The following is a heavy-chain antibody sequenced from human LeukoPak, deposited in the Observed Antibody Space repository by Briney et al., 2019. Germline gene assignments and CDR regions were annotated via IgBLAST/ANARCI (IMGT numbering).Heavy chain of an antibody. CDR1: GFTFSSYA. J-gene: IGHJ5*02. CDR3: ARDALITMVRGVIAPNWFDP. V-gene: IGHV3-30-3*01. D-gene: IGHD3-10*01. Sequence: PGGSLRLSCAASGFTFSSYAMHWVRQAPGKGLEWVAVISYDGSNKYYADSVKGRFTISRDNSKNTLYLQMNSLRAEDTAVYYCARDALITMVRGVIAPNWFDPWGQGTLVTVSS. CDR2: ISYDGSNK.